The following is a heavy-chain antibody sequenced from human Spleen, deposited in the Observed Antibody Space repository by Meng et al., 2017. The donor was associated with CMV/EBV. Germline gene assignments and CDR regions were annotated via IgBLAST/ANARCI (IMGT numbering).Heavy chain of an antibody. D-gene: IGHD6-13*01. CDR2: VKSKTNGATT. J-gene: IGHJ4*02. V-gene: IGHV3-15*01. Sequence: CAGSGFTFSDAWMNWVRQAPGKGLEWVGRVKSKTNGATTDYAAPVKGRFTISRDDSKNTLHLQMNSLKPEDTAVYYCTTDLWSSRNRWGQGTLVTVSS. CDR1: GFTFSDAW. CDR3: TTDLWSSRNR.